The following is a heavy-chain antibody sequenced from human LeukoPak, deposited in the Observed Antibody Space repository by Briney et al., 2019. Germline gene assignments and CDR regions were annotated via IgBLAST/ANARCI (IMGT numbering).Heavy chain of an antibody. Sequence: PGGSLRLSCAASGFTFSSYGMHWVRQAPGKGLEWVAGIWFDGSKKSYADSVKGRFTNSRDSSKNTLSLQMNSLRSEDTAVYYCARGYGNSGYNYFDYWGQGTLLTVSS. D-gene: IGHD2/OR15-2a*01. CDR1: GFTFSSYG. CDR3: ARGYGNSGYNYFDY. CDR2: IWFDGSKK. V-gene: IGHV3-33*01. J-gene: IGHJ4*02.